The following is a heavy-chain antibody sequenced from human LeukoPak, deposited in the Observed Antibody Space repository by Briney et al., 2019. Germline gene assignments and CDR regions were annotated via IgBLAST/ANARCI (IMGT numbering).Heavy chain of an antibody. V-gene: IGHV4-4*07. CDR1: GGSISSYY. D-gene: IGHD3-16*02. CDR3: AREGGSYRLFDY. J-gene: IGHJ4*02. Sequence: TSETLSLTCTVSGGSISSYYWSWIRQPAGKGLEWIGRIYTSGNTNYNSSLKSRVTMSVDTSKNQVSLKLNSVTAADTAVYYCAREGGSYRLFDYWGQGTLVTVSS. CDR2: IYTSGNT.